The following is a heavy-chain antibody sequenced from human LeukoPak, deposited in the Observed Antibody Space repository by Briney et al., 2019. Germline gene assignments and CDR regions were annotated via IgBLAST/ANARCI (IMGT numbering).Heavy chain of an antibody. D-gene: IGHD6-13*01. J-gene: IGHJ5*02. CDR1: SXSISSYY. V-gene: IGHV4-59*01. CDR3: ARGYSSNWYSGFDP. CDR2: IYYSGST. Sequence: SETLSLTCTVSSXSISSYYGSWIRQPPGKGREWIGHIYYSGSTNYNPSLKSRVTISVDTSKNQFSLKLSSVTAADTAVYYCARGYSSNWYSGFDPWGQGTLVTVSS.